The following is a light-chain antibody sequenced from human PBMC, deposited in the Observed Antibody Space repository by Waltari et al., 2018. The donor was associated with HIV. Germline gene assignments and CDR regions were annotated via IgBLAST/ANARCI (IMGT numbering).Light chain of an antibody. J-gene: IGKJ4*01. CDR3: QQRSDWPRST. CDR2: DAS. V-gene: IGKV3-11*01. CDR1: QSVSPY. Sequence: EIVLTQSPATLSLSPGERATLPCRASQSVSPYLAWYQQRPGQAPRLLIYDASSRATGIPARFSGSGSGTDFTLTISSLEPADFAVYYCQQRSDWPRSTFGGGTKVEIK.